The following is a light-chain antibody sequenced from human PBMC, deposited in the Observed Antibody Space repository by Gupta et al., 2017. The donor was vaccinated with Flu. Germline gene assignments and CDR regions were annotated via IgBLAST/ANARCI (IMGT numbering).Light chain of an antibody. CDR1: QNIGNY. CDR3: QQTCSTLWT. Sequence: IQMTQSPSSLSASVGDRVTITCRASQNIGNYLNWYQQKPGKAPNLLIYAASSLQTGVPSWFSGSGSVTDFTLTISNLQPEDFATYYCQQTCSTLWTFGQGTRVDIK. V-gene: IGKV1-39*01. CDR2: AAS. J-gene: IGKJ1*01.